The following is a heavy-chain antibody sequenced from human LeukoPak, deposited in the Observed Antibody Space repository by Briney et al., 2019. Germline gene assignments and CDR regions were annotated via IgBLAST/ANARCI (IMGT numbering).Heavy chain of an antibody. CDR1: GYTFTSYY. V-gene: IGHV1-46*01. D-gene: IGHD1-20*01. CDR3: ASGGGITGTTGAFDI. J-gene: IGHJ3*02. Sequence: ASVKVSCKASGYTFTSYYLHWVRQALGQGLEWMGIINPSGGSTSYAQKFQGRVTMTRDTSTSTVYMELSSLRSEDTAVYYCASGGGITGTTGAFDIWGQGTMVTVSS. CDR2: INPSGGST.